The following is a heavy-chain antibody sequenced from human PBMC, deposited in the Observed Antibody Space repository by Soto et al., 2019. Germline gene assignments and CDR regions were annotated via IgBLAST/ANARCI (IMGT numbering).Heavy chain of an antibody. CDR3: ARCRGGCRHHLHYYYYCGMDV. J-gene: IGHJ6*02. CDR1: GGTFSSYA. Sequence: QVQLVQSGAEVKKPGSSVKVSCKASGGTFSSYAISWVRQAPGQGLEWMGWIIPIFGTANYAQKFQGRVTITADESTSTAYMELSSLRSEDTAVYYCARCRGGCRHHLHYYYYCGMDVWVQPTTVTVTS. CDR2: IIPIFGTA. V-gene: IGHV1-69*01.